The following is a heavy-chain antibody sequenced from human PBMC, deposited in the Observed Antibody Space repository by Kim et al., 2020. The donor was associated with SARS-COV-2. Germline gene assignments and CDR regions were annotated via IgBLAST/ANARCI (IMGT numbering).Heavy chain of an antibody. V-gene: IGHV3-33*01. CDR2: IWYDGDNK. Sequence: GGSLRLSCAASGFTFSSYGMHWVRQAPGKGLEWVAVIWYDGDNKYYAGSVKGRFTISRDNSKNTLYLQMNSLRAEDTAVYYCARDFYEFWSGFIDYWGQGTLVTVSP. D-gene: IGHD3-3*01. J-gene: IGHJ4*02. CDR3: ARDFYEFWSGFIDY. CDR1: GFTFSSYG.